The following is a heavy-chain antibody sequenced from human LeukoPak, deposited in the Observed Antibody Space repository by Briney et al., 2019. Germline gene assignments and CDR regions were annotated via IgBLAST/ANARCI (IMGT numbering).Heavy chain of an antibody. V-gene: IGHV1-24*01. J-gene: IGHJ5*02. Sequence: GASVKVSCKVSGYTLTELSMHWVRQAPGKGLEWMGGFDPEDGETIYTQKFQGRVTMTEDTSTDTAYMELSSLRSEDTAVYYCATAPIVAATSPWFDPWGQGTLVTVSS. D-gene: IGHD2-15*01. CDR1: GYTLTELS. CDR2: FDPEDGET. CDR3: ATAPIVAATSPWFDP.